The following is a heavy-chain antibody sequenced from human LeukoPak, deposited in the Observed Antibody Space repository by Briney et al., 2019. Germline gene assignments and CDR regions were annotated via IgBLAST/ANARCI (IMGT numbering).Heavy chain of an antibody. J-gene: IGHJ4*02. CDR1: GGSFSGYY. V-gene: IGHV4-34*01. CDR2: INHSGST. CDR3: ARDATAVDC. Sequence: SETLSLTCAVYGGSFSGYYWSWIRQPPGKGLEWIGEINHSGSTNYNPSLKSRVTISVDTSKNQFSLKLSSVTAADTAVYYCARDATAVDCWGQGTLVTVSS. D-gene: IGHD1-26*01.